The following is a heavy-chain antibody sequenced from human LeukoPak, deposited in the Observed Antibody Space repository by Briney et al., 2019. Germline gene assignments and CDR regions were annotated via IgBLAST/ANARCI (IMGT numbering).Heavy chain of an antibody. CDR3: AKDRSSNFKRSTDY. Sequence: GGSLRLSCAASGFTFSSYAMHWVRQAPGKGLEYVSTISSNGGSTYYANSVKGRFTISRDNSKNTLYLQMGSLRAEDMAVYYCAKDRSSNFKRSTDYWGQGTLVTVSS. D-gene: IGHD1-1*01. J-gene: IGHJ4*02. V-gene: IGHV3-64*01. CDR2: ISSNGGST. CDR1: GFTFSSYA.